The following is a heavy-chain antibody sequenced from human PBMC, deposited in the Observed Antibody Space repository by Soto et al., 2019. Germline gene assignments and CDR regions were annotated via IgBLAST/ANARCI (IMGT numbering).Heavy chain of an antibody. V-gene: IGHV3-33*01. CDR2: IWYDGRNK. CDR3: AREGTYCSGGSGYPNFDY. D-gene: IGHD2-15*01. J-gene: IGHJ4*02. Sequence: QVQLVESGGGVVQPGRSLRLSCAASGFTFSSYGMHWVRQAPGKGLEWVAVIWYDGRNKYYADSVKGRFTSSRDNSKTTLYLQRNSLRAEYTAVYYCAREGTYCSGGSGYPNFDYWGQGTLVTVSS. CDR1: GFTFSSYG.